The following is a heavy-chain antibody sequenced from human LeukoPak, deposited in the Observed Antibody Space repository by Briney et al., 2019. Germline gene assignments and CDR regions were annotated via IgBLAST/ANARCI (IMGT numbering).Heavy chain of an antibody. V-gene: IGHV1-46*01. CDR3: ARGIVVVITPTDYYFDY. CDR1: GYTFTSYY. CDR2: INPSGGST. Sequence: ASVTVSCKASGYTFTSYYMHWVRQAPGQGLEWMGIINPSGGSTSYAQKFQGRVTMTRDTSTSTVYMELGSLRSEDTAVYYCARGIVVVITPTDYYFDYWGQGTLVTVSS. J-gene: IGHJ4*02. D-gene: IGHD3-22*01.